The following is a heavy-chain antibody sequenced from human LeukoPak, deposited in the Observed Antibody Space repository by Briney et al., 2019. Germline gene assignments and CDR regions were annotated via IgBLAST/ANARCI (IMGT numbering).Heavy chain of an antibody. CDR1: GFTFSSYS. CDR3: ARRSYRGVIGLYYYYYMDV. CDR2: ISGSSSTI. V-gene: IGHV3-48*04. Sequence: GGSLRLSCAASGFTFSSYSMNWVRQAPGQGLEWIAYISGSSSTIYYADSVKGRFTISRDNAKNSLYLQMNRLRVEDTAVYYCARRSYRGVIGLYYYYYMDVWGKGTPVTVSS. J-gene: IGHJ6*03. D-gene: IGHD3-16*02.